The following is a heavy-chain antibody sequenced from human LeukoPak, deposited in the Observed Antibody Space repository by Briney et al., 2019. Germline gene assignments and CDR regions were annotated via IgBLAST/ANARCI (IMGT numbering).Heavy chain of an antibody. CDR3: AKAGSYYDSRFDY. Sequence: GGSLRLSCAASGFTFRSYGMHWVRQAPGKGLEWVAVISYDVSNKYYADSVKGRFIISRDSSKNTLYLQMNSLRAEDTAVYYCAKAGSYYDSRFDYWGQGTLVTVSS. V-gene: IGHV3-30*18. CDR1: GFTFRSYG. D-gene: IGHD3-22*01. J-gene: IGHJ4*02. CDR2: ISYDVSNK.